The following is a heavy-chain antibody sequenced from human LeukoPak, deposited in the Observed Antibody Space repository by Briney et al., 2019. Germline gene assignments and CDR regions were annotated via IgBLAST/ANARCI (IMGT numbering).Heavy chain of an antibody. CDR3: AKDGDDCIED. CDR1: GVTLSIYG. J-gene: IGHJ4*02. D-gene: IGHD3-22*01. Sequence: GGSLRLSCAASGVTLSIYGMHWVRQAPGKGREWVAFIRYDGGNTYYADSVRGRFTISRDNSKNMLSLQMNSLRAEDTAVYYCAKDGDDCIEDWGQGTLVTVSS. V-gene: IGHV3-30*02. CDR2: IRYDGGNT.